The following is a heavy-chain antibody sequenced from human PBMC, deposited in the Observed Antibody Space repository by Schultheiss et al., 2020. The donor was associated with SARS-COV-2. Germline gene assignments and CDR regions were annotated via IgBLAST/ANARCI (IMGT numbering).Heavy chain of an antibody. V-gene: IGHV1-2*02. Sequence: ASVKVSCKASGGTFSSYTISWVRQAPGQGLEWMGWINPNSGGTNYAQKFQGRVTMTRDTSISTAYMELSRLRSDDTAVYYCATPTFYGGHSHYYYYHGMDVWAELTTVKVSS. CDR3: ATPTFYGGHSHYYYYHGMDV. J-gene: IGHJ6*04. CDR2: INPNSGGT. D-gene: IGHD4-23*01. CDR1: GGTFSSYT.